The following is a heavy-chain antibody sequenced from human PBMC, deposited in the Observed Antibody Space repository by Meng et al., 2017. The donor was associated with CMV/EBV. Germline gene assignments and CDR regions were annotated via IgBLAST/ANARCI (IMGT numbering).Heavy chain of an antibody. CDR1: GFTFSSYS. Sequence: GESLKISCAASGFTFSSYSMNWVRQAPGKGLEWVSSISSSSSYIYYADSVKGRFTISRDNAKNSLYLQMNSLRAEDTAVYYCARELYYYDSSGYPRDYYYYGMDVWGQGTTVTVSS. D-gene: IGHD3-22*01. J-gene: IGHJ6*02. CDR2: ISSSSSYI. V-gene: IGHV3-21*01. CDR3: ARELYYYDSSGYPRDYYYYGMDV.